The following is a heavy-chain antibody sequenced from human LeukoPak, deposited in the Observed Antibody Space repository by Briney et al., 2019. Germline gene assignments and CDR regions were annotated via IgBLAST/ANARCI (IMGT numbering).Heavy chain of an antibody. CDR3: ARGPHYYDSSGYYYGGAFDI. J-gene: IGHJ3*02. Sequence: SATLSLTCTVSGDSISSYYWSWIRQPAGKGLEWIGRIYTSGSTKYNPSLKSRVSMSVDTSKKQFSLKLSSVTAADTAVYYRARGPHYYDSSGYYYGGAFDIWGQGTMVTVSS. V-gene: IGHV4-4*07. CDR2: IYTSGST. D-gene: IGHD3-22*01. CDR1: GDSISSYY.